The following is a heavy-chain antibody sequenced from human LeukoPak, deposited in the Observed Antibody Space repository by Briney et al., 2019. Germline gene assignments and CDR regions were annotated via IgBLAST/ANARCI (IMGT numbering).Heavy chain of an antibody. D-gene: IGHD3-22*01. CDR2: IIPILGIA. CDR1: GGTFSSYA. J-gene: IGHJ4*02. V-gene: IGHV1-69*04. CDR3: ARVMDYYDSSGYNWYYFDY. Sequence: GASVKVSCKASGGTFSSYAISWVRQAPGQGLEWMGRIIPILGIANYAQKFQGRVTITADKSTSTAYMELSSLRSEDTAVYYCARVMDYYDSSGYNWYYFDYWGQGTLSPSPQ.